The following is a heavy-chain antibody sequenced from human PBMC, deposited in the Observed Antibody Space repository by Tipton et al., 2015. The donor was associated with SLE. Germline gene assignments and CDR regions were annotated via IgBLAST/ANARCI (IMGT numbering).Heavy chain of an antibody. V-gene: IGHV4-38-2*02. Sequence: LRLSCAVSGYSISSGYYWGWIRQPPGKGLEWIGYIYYSGSTYYNPSLKSRVTISVDKSKNQFSLKLSSVTAADTAVYYCARDIDDSRAFDIWGQGTMVTVSS. CDR3: ARDIDDSRAFDI. CDR1: GYSISSGYY. CDR2: IYYSGST. D-gene: IGHD3-22*01. J-gene: IGHJ3*02.